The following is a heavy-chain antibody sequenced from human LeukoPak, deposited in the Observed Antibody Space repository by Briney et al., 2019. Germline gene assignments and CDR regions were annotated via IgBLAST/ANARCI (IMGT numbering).Heavy chain of an antibody. CDR2: IYDSGTT. V-gene: IGHV4-30-2*01. CDR3: ASSVLSLDGPDI. J-gene: IGHJ3*02. D-gene: IGHD2-21*01. Sequence: PSQTLSLTCAVSNGSISSGAYSWSWIRQPPGKGLEWIGYIYDSGTTYYNPSLKSRVIISVDRSKNQFSLRVNSMTAADTAVYYCASSVLSLDGPDIWGQGTLVTVSS. CDR1: NGSISSGAYS.